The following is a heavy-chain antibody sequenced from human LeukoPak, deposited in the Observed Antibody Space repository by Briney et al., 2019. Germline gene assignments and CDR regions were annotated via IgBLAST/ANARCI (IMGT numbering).Heavy chain of an antibody. Sequence: GGSLRLSRAASGFTFSRYGMHWVRQAPGQGLEWVAVISYDGGNKDYADSVKGRFTISRDNSKNTLYVQMNSLRAEDTAVYYCARDYGYYDSSGYTLDYWGQGTLVTVSS. J-gene: IGHJ4*02. CDR3: ARDYGYYDSSGYTLDY. V-gene: IGHV3-30*03. CDR2: ISYDGGNK. D-gene: IGHD3-22*01. CDR1: GFTFSRYG.